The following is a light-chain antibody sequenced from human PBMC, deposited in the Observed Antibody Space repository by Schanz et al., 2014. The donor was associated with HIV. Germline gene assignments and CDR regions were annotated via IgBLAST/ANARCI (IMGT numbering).Light chain of an antibody. Sequence: QSALTQPASVSGSPGQSVTISCTGTSSDVGGHDRVSWYQQYPGKAPKLLIYEVDKRPSGVPDRFSGSKSGNTASLTISGLQAEDEADYYCASYTNSATVVFGTGTKLTVL. J-gene: IGLJ1*01. CDR3: ASYTNSATVV. CDR2: EVD. CDR1: SSDVGGHDR. V-gene: IGLV2-14*01.